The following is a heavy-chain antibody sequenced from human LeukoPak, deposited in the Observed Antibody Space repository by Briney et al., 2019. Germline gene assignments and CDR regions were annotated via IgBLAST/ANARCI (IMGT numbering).Heavy chain of an antibody. CDR1: GGSISSYY. V-gene: IGHV4-4*07. CDR3: ARSTPGISYYYFDY. CDR2: LYTSGST. D-gene: IGHD1-1*01. J-gene: IGHJ4*02. Sequence: PSETLSLTCTVSGGSISSYYWSWIRPPAGKGLEWIGRLYTSGSTNYNPSLKSRVTMSVDTSKNQFSLKLSSVTAADTTVYYCARSTPGISYYYFDYWGQGTLVTVSS.